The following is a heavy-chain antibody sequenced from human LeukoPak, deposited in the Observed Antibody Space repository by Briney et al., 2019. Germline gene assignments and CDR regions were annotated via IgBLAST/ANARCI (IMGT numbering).Heavy chain of an antibody. Sequence: GGSLRLSCAASGFTFSSYDMHWVRQATGKGLEWVSAIGTAGDTYYPGSVKGRFTISRENAKNSLYLQMNSLRAGDTAVYYCARGTRGYYDSSGYYYEMYYFDYWGQGTLVTVSP. CDR3: ARGTRGYYDSSGYYYEMYYFDY. J-gene: IGHJ4*02. CDR2: IGTAGDT. D-gene: IGHD3-22*01. V-gene: IGHV3-13*04. CDR1: GFTFSSYD.